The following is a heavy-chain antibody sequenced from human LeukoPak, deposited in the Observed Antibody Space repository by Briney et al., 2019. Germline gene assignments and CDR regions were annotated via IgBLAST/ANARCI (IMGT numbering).Heavy chain of an antibody. J-gene: IGHJ3*02. CDR3: ARGDGAFDI. V-gene: IGHV4-59*01. D-gene: IGHD5-24*01. CDR1: GGSISSYY. Sequence: PSETLSLTCTVSGGSISSYYWNWIRQPPGKGLEWIGYIYYSGSTNYNPSLKSRLTISIDTSKNQFSLKLNSVTAADTAVYYCARGDGAFDIWGQGTMVTVSS. CDR2: IYYSGST.